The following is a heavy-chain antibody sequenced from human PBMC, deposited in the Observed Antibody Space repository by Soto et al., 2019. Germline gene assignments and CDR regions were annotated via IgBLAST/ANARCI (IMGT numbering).Heavy chain of an antibody. D-gene: IGHD5-12*01. J-gene: IGHJ4*02. CDR2: ISSSSSYI. CDR3: ARGSREVDVHFGY. V-gene: IGHV3-21*01. CDR1: VFTFSIYS. Sequence: PWLSXRLSCSASVFTFSIYSMNLFRRAPGKGLELVSSISSSSSYIYYADSVKGRFTISRDNAKNSLYLQMNSLRAEDTAVYYCARGSREVDVHFGYWGQGTLVKVYS.